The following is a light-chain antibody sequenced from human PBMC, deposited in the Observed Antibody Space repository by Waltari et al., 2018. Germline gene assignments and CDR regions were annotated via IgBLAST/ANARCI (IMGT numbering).Light chain of an antibody. Sequence: DIQMTQSPSSVSASVGDRVTITCRASQGIRSRLAWYQQKPGKAPTLLIYTASSLQSGVPSRFSGSGSGTDFTLTISSLQPEDFATYYCQQTDSFPLTFGGGTKVEIK. V-gene: IGKV1-12*01. J-gene: IGKJ4*01. CDR3: QQTDSFPLT. CDR1: QGIRSR. CDR2: TAS.